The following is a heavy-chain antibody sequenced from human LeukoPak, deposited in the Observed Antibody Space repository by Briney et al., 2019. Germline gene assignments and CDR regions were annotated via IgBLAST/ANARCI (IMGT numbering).Heavy chain of an antibody. D-gene: IGHD5-18*01. J-gene: IGHJ4*02. V-gene: IGHV3-30*02. CDR3: ARAGNRGYSYGFVDY. CDR1: GFTFSSYG. CDR2: IRYDGSNK. Sequence: GGSLRLSCAASGFTFSSYGMHWVRQAPGKGLEWVAFIRYDGSNKYYADSVKGRFTISRDNSKNTLYLQMNSLRVEDTAVYYCARAGNRGYSYGFVDYWGQGTLVTVSS.